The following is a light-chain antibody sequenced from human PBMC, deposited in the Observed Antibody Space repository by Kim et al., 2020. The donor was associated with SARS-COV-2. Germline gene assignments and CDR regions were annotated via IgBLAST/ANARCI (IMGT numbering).Light chain of an antibody. CDR2: DAS. Sequence: EIVMTQSPAILSLSPGERATLSCSASQSANSNLAWYQHKPGQAPRLLIYDASTRATGIPARFSGSGSGTEFTLTISSLQSEDFAVYYFQQYNNRPPRCTFGQGPRLEI. V-gene: IGKV3-15*01. J-gene: IGKJ2*02. CDR3: QQYNNRPPRCT. CDR1: QSANSN.